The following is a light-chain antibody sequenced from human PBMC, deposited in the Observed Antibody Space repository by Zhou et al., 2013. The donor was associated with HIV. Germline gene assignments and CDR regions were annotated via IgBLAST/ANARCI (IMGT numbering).Light chain of an antibody. CDR2: RAS. CDR3: QPYNRYPGT. Sequence: DIQMTQSPATLSASIGDRVTITCRASQSVGHWLAWYQHKPGQAPHLLIHRASTLESGVPSRFSGSGSETEFTLTINGLQPDDFATYYCQPYNRYPGTFGQGPRWRS. CDR1: QSVGHW. V-gene: IGKV1-5*03. J-gene: IGKJ1*01.